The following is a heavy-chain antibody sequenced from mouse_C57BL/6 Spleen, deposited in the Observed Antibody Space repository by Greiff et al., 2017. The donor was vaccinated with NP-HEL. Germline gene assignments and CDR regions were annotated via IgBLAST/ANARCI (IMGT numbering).Heavy chain of an antibody. J-gene: IGHJ2*01. D-gene: IGHD2-1*01. V-gene: IGHV1-55*01. CDR3: ATYGNYVDFDY. CDR2: IYPGSGST. CDR1: GYTFTSYW. Sequence: QVQLQQPGAELVKPGASVKMSCKASGYTFTSYWITWVKPRPGQGLEWIGDIYPGSGSTNYNEKFKSQATLTVDTSSSTAYMQLSSLTSEDSAVYYGATYGNYVDFDYWGQGTTLTVAS.